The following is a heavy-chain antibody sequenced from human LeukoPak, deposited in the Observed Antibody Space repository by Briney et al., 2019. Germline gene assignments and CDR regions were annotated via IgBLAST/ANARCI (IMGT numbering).Heavy chain of an antibody. J-gene: IGHJ4*02. CDR1: GFTFSSYA. Sequence: GGSLRLSCAASGFTFSSYAMHWVRQAPGKGLEYVSAISSNGGSTYYANSVKGRFTISRDNSKNTLYLQMGSLRAEDMAVYYCARHPPGYCSGGSCYSGVGYFDYWGQGTLVTVSS. D-gene: IGHD2-15*01. CDR3: ARHPPGYCSGGSCYSGVGYFDY. CDR2: ISSNGGST. V-gene: IGHV3-64*01.